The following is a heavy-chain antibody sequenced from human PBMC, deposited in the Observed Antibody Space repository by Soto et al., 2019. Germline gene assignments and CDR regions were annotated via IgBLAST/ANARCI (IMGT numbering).Heavy chain of an antibody. V-gene: IGHV3-30*18. J-gene: IGHJ4*02. CDR3: AKGGRQWLVTSDFNY. CDR2: VSHDGRNT. D-gene: IGHD6-19*01. Sequence: PGGSLRLSCAASGFTFSSYSMNWVRQAPGKGLEWVAVVSHDGRNTHYADSVKGRFTISRDSSKNTVSLEMTSLRAEDTAVYYCAKGGRQWLVTSDFNYWGQGALVTVSS. CDR1: GFTFSSYS.